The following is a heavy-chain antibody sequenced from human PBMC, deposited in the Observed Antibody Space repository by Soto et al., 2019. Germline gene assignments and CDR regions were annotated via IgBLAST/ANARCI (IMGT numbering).Heavy chain of an antibody. Sequence: QVQLQGSGPGLVKPSETLSLTCIVFGGSVTTYYWTWIRQPPGKGLEWIGFTSHSGSTNYNPSLKSRVTMSVDTYKNQFSLKLNSVTAADTAVYYCVTGSGSSTSDAFDIWDRGTMVTVSS. V-gene: IGHV4-59*02. J-gene: IGHJ3*02. CDR1: GGSVTTYY. CDR2: TSHSGST. CDR3: VTGSGSSTSDAFDI. D-gene: IGHD2-15*01.